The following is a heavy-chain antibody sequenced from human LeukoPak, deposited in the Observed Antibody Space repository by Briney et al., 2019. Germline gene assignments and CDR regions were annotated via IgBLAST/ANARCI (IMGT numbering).Heavy chain of an antibody. Sequence: QPGGSLRLSCAASGFTFSSYAMSWVRQAPGKGLEWVSVIYSGGSTYYADSVKGRFTISRDNSKNTLYLQMNSLRAGDTAVYYCAKGSDYFDYWGQGTLVTVSS. J-gene: IGHJ4*02. CDR1: GFTFSSYA. CDR2: IYSGGST. V-gene: IGHV3-66*01. CDR3: AKGSDYFDY.